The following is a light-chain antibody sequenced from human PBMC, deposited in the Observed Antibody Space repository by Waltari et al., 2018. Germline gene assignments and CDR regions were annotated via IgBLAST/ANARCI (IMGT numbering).Light chain of an antibody. J-gene: IGLJ3*02. CDR2: EVS. CDR3: TSFTRTSIWV. V-gene: IGLV2-14*01. CDR1: SSDVGLYNY. Sequence: QSALTQPASVSGSPGQSITISCTGTSSDVGLYNYVSWYQQHPGKAPKLMIYEVSKRPSGGSNRFSGSKSGNTASLTISGLQAEDEADYYCTSFTRTSIWVFGGGTKLTVL.